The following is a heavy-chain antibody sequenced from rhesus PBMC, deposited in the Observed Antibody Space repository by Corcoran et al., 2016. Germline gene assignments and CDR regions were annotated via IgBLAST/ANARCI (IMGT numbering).Heavy chain of an antibody. CDR3: ARLLGTTNVDY. V-gene: IGHV4-99*01. Sequence: QVQLQESGPGLGKPSETLPPPRAVSGYSTSSGYLSGLNRPPPGKGLEYIGYISGSSGSTYYNPSLKSRVTISKDTSKNQFSLKLSSVTAADTAVYYCARLLGTTNVDYWGQGVLVTVSS. D-gene: IGHD1-44*01. CDR1: GYSTSSGYL. J-gene: IGHJ4*01. CDR2: ISGSSGST.